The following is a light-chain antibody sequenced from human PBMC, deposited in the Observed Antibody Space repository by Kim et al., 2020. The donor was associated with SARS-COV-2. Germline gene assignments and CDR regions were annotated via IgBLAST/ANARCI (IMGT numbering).Light chain of an antibody. J-gene: IGKJ1*01. CDR1: QSVSSNY. CDR2: TAS. Sequence: SPGERATLSCRTSQSVSSNYLAWYEQKPGQAPRLLIYTASTSATGIPDRFSGSGSRTYFTLTISRLGPEDFAVYYCQQYGDPTRRFGQRTKVDIK. CDR3: QQYGDPTRR. V-gene: IGKV3-20*01.